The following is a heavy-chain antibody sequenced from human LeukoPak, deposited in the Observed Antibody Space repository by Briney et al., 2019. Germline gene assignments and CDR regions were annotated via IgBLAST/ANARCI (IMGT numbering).Heavy chain of an antibody. J-gene: IGHJ4*02. V-gene: IGHV3-30*04. Sequence: GGSLRLSCAASGFTFSSYAMHWVRQAPGKGLEWVAVISYDGSNKYYADSVKGRFTISRDNSKNTLYLQMNSLRAEDTAVYYCARDPSYSGSYYDPPGDFDYWGQGTLVTVSS. CDR1: GFTFSSYA. CDR2: ISYDGSNK. D-gene: IGHD1-26*01. CDR3: ARDPSYSGSYYDPPGDFDY.